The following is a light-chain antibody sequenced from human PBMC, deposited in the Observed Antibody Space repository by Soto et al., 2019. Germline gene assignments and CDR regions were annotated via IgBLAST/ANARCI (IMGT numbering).Light chain of an antibody. CDR3: QQRSNWPRT. V-gene: IGKV3-11*01. CDR2: DAS. Sequence: EIVLTQSPATPSLSPGERATLSCRASQSVSSYLAWYQQKPGQAPRLLIYDASNRATGIPARFSGSGSGTDFTLTISSLEPEDFAVYYCQQRSNWPRTFGQGTRWIS. J-gene: IGKJ1*01. CDR1: QSVSSY.